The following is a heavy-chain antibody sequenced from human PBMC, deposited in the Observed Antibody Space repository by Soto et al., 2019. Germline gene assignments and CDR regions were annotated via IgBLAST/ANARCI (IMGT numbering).Heavy chain of an antibody. J-gene: IGHJ4*02. Sequence: ASVKVSCKASGYTFTSYGISWVRQAPGQGLEWMGWISAYNGNTNYAQKLQGRVTMTTDTSTSTAYMELRSLRSDDTAVYYCARVTPTFYSGYAEPSYFDYWGQGTLVTVSS. CDR3: ARVTPTFYSGYAEPSYFDY. V-gene: IGHV1-18*01. CDR2: ISAYNGNT. D-gene: IGHD5-12*01. CDR1: GYTFTSYG.